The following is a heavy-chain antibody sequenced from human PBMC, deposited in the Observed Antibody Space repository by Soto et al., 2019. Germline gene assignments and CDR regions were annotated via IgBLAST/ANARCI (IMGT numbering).Heavy chain of an antibody. Sequence: QVQLQQWGTGLLKPSETLSLTCAVYGWSFSGFYCSWIRQPPGKGLEWIGEIHPSGSINYNPSLKSRLTISVDTSKNQFSLNLSSVTAADTAVDYCARENGDQSPPSFWGQGTLVTVSS. CDR1: GWSFSGFY. V-gene: IGHV4-34*01. J-gene: IGHJ4*02. CDR3: ARENGDQSPPSF. D-gene: IGHD4-17*01. CDR2: IHPSGSI.